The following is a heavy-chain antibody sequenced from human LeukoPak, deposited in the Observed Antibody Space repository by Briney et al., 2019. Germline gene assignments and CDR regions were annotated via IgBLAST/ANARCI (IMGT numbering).Heavy chain of an antibody. D-gene: IGHD3-10*01. CDR3: ARELWFVNAPGSWFDP. CDR1: GDSISSGDYS. CDR2: IFHSGSS. Sequence: SQTLSLTCAVSGDSISSGDYSWGWIRQPSGKGLEWIGYIFHSGSSYYNPSLKSRVTISVDKSKNQFSLRLTSVTAADTAVYYCARELWFVNAPGSWFDPWGQGTLVTASS. V-gene: IGHV4-30-2*01. J-gene: IGHJ5*02.